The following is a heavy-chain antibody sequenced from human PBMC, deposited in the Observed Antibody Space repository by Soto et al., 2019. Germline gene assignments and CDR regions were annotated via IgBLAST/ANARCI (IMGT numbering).Heavy chain of an antibody. D-gene: IGHD2-21*02. Sequence: PGGSLRLSCAASGFTFSSYAMHWVRQAPGKGLEWVAVISYDGSNKYYADSVKGRFTISRDNSKNTLYLQMNSLRAEDTAVYYCAREALHIVVVTATADDAFDIWGQGTMVTVSS. V-gene: IGHV3-30-3*01. CDR3: AREALHIVVVTATADDAFDI. J-gene: IGHJ3*02. CDR2: ISYDGSNK. CDR1: GFTFSSYA.